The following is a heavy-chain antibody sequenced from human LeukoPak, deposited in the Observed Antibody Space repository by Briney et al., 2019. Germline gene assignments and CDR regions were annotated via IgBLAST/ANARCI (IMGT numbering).Heavy chain of an antibody. CDR2: IYHSGSA. J-gene: IGHJ4*02. CDR3: ASAGHDGISYKVC. D-gene: IGHD3-22*01. CDR1: GGSISSSNW. Sequence: SETLSLTCAVSGGSISSSNWWSWVRQPPGKGLEWIGEIYHSGSANYNPSLKSRVTISVDKSKNQFSLRLSSVTAADTAVYYCASAGHDGISYKVCWGQGTLVTVSS. V-gene: IGHV4-4*02.